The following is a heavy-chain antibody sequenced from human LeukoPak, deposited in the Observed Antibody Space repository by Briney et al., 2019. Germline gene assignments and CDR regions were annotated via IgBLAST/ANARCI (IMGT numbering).Heavy chain of an antibody. D-gene: IGHD3-10*01. CDR1: GGSISSYY. J-gene: IGHJ4*02. Sequence: SETLSLTCTVSGGSISSYYWSWIRQPPGKGLEWIGYIYYSGSTNYNPSLKSRVTISVDTSKNQFSLKLSSVTAADTAVYYCARDLKRGLFDYRGQGTLVTVSS. V-gene: IGHV4-59*01. CDR2: IYYSGST. CDR3: ARDLKRGLFDY.